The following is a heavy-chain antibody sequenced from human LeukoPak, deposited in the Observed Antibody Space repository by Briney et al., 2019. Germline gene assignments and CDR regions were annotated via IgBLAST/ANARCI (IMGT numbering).Heavy chain of an antibody. V-gene: IGHV3-30*18. CDR3: AQDASLSSYLDY. CDR2: TSYSGSNK. D-gene: IGHD3-16*01. J-gene: IGHJ4*02. CDR1: GFTFSNYG. Sequence: GGSLRLSCAASGFTFSNYGMHWVRQAPGKGLEWVSLTSYSGSNKYHADSVKGRFTISRDNSKNTLYLQMNSLRAEDTALYYCAQDASLSSYLDYWGQASLASDPS.